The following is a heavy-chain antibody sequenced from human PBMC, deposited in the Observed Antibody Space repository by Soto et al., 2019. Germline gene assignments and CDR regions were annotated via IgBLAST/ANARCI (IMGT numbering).Heavy chain of an antibody. V-gene: IGHV1-2*04. Sequence: ASVKVSCKASGYTFTGYYMHWVRQAPGQGLEWMGWINPNSGGTNYAQKFQGWVTMTRDTSISTAYMELSRLRSDDTAVYYCAREPLGAAAGTYGTDVWGQGTTVTVS. CDR3: AREPLGAAAGTYGTDV. J-gene: IGHJ6*02. D-gene: IGHD6-13*01. CDR2: INPNSGGT. CDR1: GYTFTGYY.